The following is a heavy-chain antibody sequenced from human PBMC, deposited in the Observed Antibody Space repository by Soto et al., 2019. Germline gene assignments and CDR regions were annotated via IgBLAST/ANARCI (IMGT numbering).Heavy chain of an antibody. CDR3: ARDGRGVAGASRSFET. CDR2: ISSSSNII. J-gene: IGHJ3*02. D-gene: IGHD6-19*01. Sequence: HPGGSLRLSCAASGFTFSSYAMSWVRQAPGKGLEWLSYISSSSNIIYYADSVKGRFTISRDNAKNSLYLQMNSLRDEDTAVYYCARDGRGVAGASRSFETWGQGTMVTVSS. V-gene: IGHV3-48*02. CDR1: GFTFSSYA.